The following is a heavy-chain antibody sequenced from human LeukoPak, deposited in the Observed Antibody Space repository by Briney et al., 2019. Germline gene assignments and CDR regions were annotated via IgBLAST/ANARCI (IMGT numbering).Heavy chain of an antibody. Sequence: PSETLSLTCTVSGGSISSSSYYWGWIRQPPGKGLEWIGSIYYSGSTYYNPSLKSRVTISVDTSKNQFSLKLSSVTAADTAVYYCARQSVEHIVEVTAIQVFDPWGQGTLVTVSS. D-gene: IGHD2-21*02. CDR1: GGSISSSSYY. V-gene: IGHV4-39*01. CDR2: IYYSGST. CDR3: ARQSVEHIVEVTAIQVFDP. J-gene: IGHJ5*02.